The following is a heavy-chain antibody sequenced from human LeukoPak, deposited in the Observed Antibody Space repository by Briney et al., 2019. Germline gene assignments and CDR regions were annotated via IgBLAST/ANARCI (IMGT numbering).Heavy chain of an antibody. CDR2: IYYSGST. D-gene: IGHD1-26*01. J-gene: IGHJ4*02. Sequence: SETLSLTXTVSGGSISSSSYYWGWIRQPPGNGLEWIGSIYYSGSTYYNPSLKSRVTISVDTSKNQFSLKLSSVTAADTAVYHCARPWGGSGSYIYDYWGQGTLVTVSS. CDR1: GGSISSSSYY. V-gene: IGHV4-39*01. CDR3: ARPWGGSGSYIYDY.